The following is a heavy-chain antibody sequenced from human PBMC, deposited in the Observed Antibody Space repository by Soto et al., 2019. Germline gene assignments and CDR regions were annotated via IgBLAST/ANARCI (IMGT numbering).Heavy chain of an antibody. CDR3: ARVVAYFNYAMDV. J-gene: IGHJ6*02. CDR2: IYSGGTT. Sequence: EEQLVESGGNLVRPGGSLRLSCAASGFTVSSNYMTWVRQAPGQGLEWVSIIYSGGTTYYADSVKGRFTISRDRSKNTLYLQMNSLRVEDTAVYYCARVVAYFNYAMDVWGQGTTVTVSS. D-gene: IGHD3-10*01. V-gene: IGHV3-53*01. CDR1: GFTVSSNY.